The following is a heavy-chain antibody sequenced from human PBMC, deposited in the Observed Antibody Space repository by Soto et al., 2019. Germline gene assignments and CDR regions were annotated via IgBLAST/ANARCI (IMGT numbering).Heavy chain of an antibody. CDR1: GFTFDDYA. CDR3: AKDKNSFLNAYFDY. Sequence: GGSLRLSCAASGFTFDDYAMHWVRQAPGKGLEWVSGISWNSGTIGYADSVKGRFTISRDNAKNSLYLQMNSLRAEDTALYYCAKDKNSFLNAYFDYWGQGTLVTVSS. CDR2: ISWNSGTI. V-gene: IGHV3-9*01. J-gene: IGHJ4*02. D-gene: IGHD3-3*01.